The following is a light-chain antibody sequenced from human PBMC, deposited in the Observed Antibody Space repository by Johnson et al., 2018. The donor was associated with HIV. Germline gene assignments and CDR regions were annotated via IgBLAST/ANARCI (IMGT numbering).Light chain of an antibody. CDR3: LAWDSSLSAYV. Sequence: QSVLTQPPSVSAAPGQKVTISCSGSSSNIGNNYVSWYQQLPGTAPKLLIYDNNKRPSGIPDLFSGSKSGTSATLGITGLWPEDEADYYCLAWDSSLSAYVFGTGTKVTVL. CDR1: SSNIGNNY. J-gene: IGLJ1*01. CDR2: DNN. V-gene: IGLV1-51*01.